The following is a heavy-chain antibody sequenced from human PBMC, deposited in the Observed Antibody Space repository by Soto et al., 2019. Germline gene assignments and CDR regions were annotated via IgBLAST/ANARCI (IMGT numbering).Heavy chain of an antibody. CDR1: GFTFSSYW. V-gene: IGHV3-74*01. D-gene: IGHD4-4*01. CDR2: INTDGSRT. Sequence: GGSLRLSCAASGFTFSSYWMHWVRQAPGKGLVGVSRINTDGSRTDYADSVKGRFTISRDNAKNTLYLQMNSLRAEDTAVYYCARPKGTTYSAFDNCGQGTMVTVSS. CDR3: ARPKGTTYSAFDN. J-gene: IGHJ3*02.